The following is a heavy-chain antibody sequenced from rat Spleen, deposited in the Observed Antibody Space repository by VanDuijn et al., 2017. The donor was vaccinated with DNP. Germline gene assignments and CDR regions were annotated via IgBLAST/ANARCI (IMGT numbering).Heavy chain of an antibody. CDR2: ISYSGGT. J-gene: IGHJ1*01. V-gene: IGHV3-1*01. CDR3: ARGNDDYYPNWYFDF. CDR1: GFSITSHY. Sequence: EVQLQESGPGLVKPSQSLSLTCSVPGFSITSHYWGWIRKFPGNKMVYIGHISYSGGTHYNPSLKSRISITRDTSKNQFFLQLKSVTTEDTATYYCARGNDDYYPNWYFDFWGPGTMVTVSS. D-gene: IGHD1-12*03.